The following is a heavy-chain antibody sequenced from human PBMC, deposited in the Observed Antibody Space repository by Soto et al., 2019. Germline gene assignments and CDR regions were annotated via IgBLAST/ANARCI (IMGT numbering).Heavy chain of an antibody. CDR2: IWYDGSAK. Sequence: QVQLVESGGGVAQPGRSLRLSCAASGFTFSSYGMHWVRQAPGKGLEWVAVIWYDGSAKYYGDSVKGRFTISRDNSKNTLYLQMNSLRAEDTAVYYCARDRNGYNSGPLDYWGQGNLVTVSS. D-gene: IGHD5-12*01. J-gene: IGHJ4*02. V-gene: IGHV3-33*01. CDR3: ARDRNGYNSGPLDY. CDR1: GFTFSSYG.